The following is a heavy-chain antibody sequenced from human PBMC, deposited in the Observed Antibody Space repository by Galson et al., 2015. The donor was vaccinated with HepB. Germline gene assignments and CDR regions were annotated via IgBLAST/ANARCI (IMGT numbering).Heavy chain of an antibody. CDR2: INPSGGST. J-gene: IGHJ4*02. Sequence: SVKVSCKASGYTFTSYYMHWVRQAPGQGLEWMGIINPSGGSTSYAQKFQGRVTMTRDTSTSTVYMELSSLRSEDTAMYYCASSSSGWYGEFDYWGQGTLVTVSS. D-gene: IGHD6-19*01. V-gene: IGHV1-46*03. CDR1: GYTFTSYY. CDR3: ASSSSGWYGEFDY.